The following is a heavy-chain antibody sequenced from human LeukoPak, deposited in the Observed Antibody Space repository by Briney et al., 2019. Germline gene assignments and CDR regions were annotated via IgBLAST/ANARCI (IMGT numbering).Heavy chain of an antibody. CDR1: GFPFDNYA. CDR3: AKQWVDC. CDR2: ISESGHET. Sequence: GGSLRLSCAASGFPFDNYAMNWVRQAPGRGLEWVSSISESGHETHYADSVKGRFTISRDNSQNTLFLQMNSLRPEDTALYYCAKQWVDCWGQGTLVTVSS. V-gene: IGHV3-23*01. D-gene: IGHD1-26*01. J-gene: IGHJ4*02.